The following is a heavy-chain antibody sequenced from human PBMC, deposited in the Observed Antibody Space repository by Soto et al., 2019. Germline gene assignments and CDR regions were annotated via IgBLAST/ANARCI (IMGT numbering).Heavy chain of an antibody. D-gene: IGHD2-15*01. J-gene: IGHJ4*02. CDR2: LSWDRSTV. Sequence: GGSLRLSCVASGSSSDPFTMHWVRELPGKGLEWVAGLSWDRSTVAYADSVQGRFTISRDHAKNSVDLLMDSLRPDDTALYFCAVSSPDIVVLPSSIYFTSWGPGTQVPSPQ. CDR1: GSSSDPFT. CDR3: AVSSPDIVVLPSSIYFTS. V-gene: IGHV3-9*02.